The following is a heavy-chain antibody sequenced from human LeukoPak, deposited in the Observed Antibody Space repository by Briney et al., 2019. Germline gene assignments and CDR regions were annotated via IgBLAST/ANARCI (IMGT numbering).Heavy chain of an antibody. D-gene: IGHD3-9*01. CDR1: GYSISSGYY. V-gene: IGHV4-38-2*01. CDR3: ARHSYNDILTGYSPRDAFDI. CDR2: IYHSGST. J-gene: IGHJ3*02. Sequence: SETLSLTCAVSGYSISSGYYWGWIRQPAGKGVEWIGRIYHSGSTYYKPSLKRRVTISVDTSKNHFSLKLSSVTAADTAVYYCARHSYNDILTGYSPRDAFDIWGQGTMVTVSS.